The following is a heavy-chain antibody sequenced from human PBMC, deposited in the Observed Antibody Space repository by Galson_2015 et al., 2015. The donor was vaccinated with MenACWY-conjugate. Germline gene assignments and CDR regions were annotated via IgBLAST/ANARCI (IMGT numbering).Heavy chain of an antibody. CDR3: ARETKANDYGGNSADY. J-gene: IGHJ4*02. Sequence: SVKVSCKASGDTFSTYTFSWVRQAPGQGLEWMGGITPIFGTAKYAPRFQGTLTITADESTSTVYMELSSLSSEDTAVYYCARETKANDYGGNSADYWGQGTLVTVSA. CDR2: ITPIFGTA. CDR1: GDTFSTYT. D-gene: IGHD4-23*01. V-gene: IGHV1-69*13.